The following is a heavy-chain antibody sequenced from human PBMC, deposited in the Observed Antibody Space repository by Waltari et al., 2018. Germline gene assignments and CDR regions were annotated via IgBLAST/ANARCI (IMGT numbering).Heavy chain of an antibody. V-gene: IGHV4-4*02. CDR2: IHRFGGT. CDR3: ARDRGRGLYFDS. D-gene: IGHD2-15*01. CDR1: GDPMGETYW. Sequence: QLQLPQSGPGRVKPSESLSLTCGFPGDPMGETYWWGWVRQSPETGLQWIGQIHRFGGTYSTPSLESRVSVSMDTSNNKFFLKLSSAIAADTAVYYCARDRGRGLYFDSWGQGTLVTVSP. J-gene: IGHJ4*02.